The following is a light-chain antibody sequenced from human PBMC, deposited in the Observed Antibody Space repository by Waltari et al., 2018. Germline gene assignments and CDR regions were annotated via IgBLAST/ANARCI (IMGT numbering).Light chain of an antibody. CDR2: LGS. CDR3: MQAIQTPRT. V-gene: IGKV2-28*01. Sequence: DIVMTQSPLSLPVNPGEPAPISCRSSHSLLHSNGYNYLDLYLQKPGQSPQLLIYLGSNRASGVPDRFSGSGSGTDFTLKISRVEAEDVGVYYCMQAIQTPRTFGQGTKVEIK. J-gene: IGKJ1*01. CDR1: HSLLHSNGYNY.